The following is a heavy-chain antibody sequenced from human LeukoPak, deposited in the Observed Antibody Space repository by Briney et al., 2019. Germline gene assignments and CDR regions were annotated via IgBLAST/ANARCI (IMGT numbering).Heavy chain of an antibody. CDR2: IYYSGSN. Sequence: PSETLSLTCTVSGGSITSDSYYWSWIRQHPGKGLEWIAYIYYSGSNYYNPSLKNRVTISVDTSKNQFSLKLSSVTAADTAVYFCARGKDSSDYFDYWGQGTQVTVSS. D-gene: IGHD3-22*01. CDR1: GGSITSDSYY. CDR3: ARGKDSSDYFDY. J-gene: IGHJ4*02. V-gene: IGHV4-31*03.